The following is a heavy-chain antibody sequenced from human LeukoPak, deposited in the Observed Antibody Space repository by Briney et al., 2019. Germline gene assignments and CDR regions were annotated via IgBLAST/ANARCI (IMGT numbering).Heavy chain of an antibody. CDR2: IFYSGST. J-gene: IGHJ3*02. D-gene: IGHD3-10*01. CDR1: SGSISTSNYY. Sequence: PSETLSLTCTVSSGSISTSNYYWGWVRQPPGKALEWIGNIFYSGSTYNNPSLKSRVTISVDTSKNQFSLKLSSVTAADTAVYYCARDNPPYGSGPNALDIWGQGTMVTVSS. CDR3: ARDNPPYGSGPNALDI. V-gene: IGHV4-39*07.